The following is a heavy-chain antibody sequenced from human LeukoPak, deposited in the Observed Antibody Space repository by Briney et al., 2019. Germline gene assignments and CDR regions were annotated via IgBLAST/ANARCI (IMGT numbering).Heavy chain of an antibody. Sequence: SETLSLTCTVSGGSISSSSYYWGWIRQPPGKGLEWIGSIYYSGSTYYNPSLKSRVTISVDTSKNQFSLKLSSVTAADTAVYYCARGYGFWSGYYYNWFDPWGQGTLVTVPS. D-gene: IGHD3-3*01. CDR1: GGSISSSSYY. V-gene: IGHV4-39*07. J-gene: IGHJ5*02. CDR3: ARGYGFWSGYYYNWFDP. CDR2: IYYSGST.